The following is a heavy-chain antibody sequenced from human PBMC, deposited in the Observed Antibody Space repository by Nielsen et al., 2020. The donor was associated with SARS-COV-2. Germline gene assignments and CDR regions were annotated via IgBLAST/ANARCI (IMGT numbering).Heavy chain of an antibody. CDR2: ISVYNDKT. J-gene: IGHJ4*02. CDR3: ATHGGFGDHYFDY. D-gene: IGHD4-17*01. Sequence: ASVKVSCKASGYTFSMHGISWVRQAPGQGLEWMGWISVYNDKTNYSEKLQGRVAMTKDTSTSTAYMELRSLTSDDTAVYYCATHGGFGDHYFDYWGQGTLVIVSS. CDR1: GYTFSMHG. V-gene: IGHV1-18*04.